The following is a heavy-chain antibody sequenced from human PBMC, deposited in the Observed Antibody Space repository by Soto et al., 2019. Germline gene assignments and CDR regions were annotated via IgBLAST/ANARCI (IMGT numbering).Heavy chain of an antibody. Sequence: PSETLSLTCTVSGGSISSGTYYWGWIRQPPGRGLEWIGSIFYDGSTYYNPSLKSRVTISVDRSKNQFSLKLSSVTAADTAVYYCASVPDYWGQGTLVTVSS. V-gene: IGHV4-39*07. J-gene: IGHJ4*02. CDR2: IFYDGST. D-gene: IGHD2-2*01. CDR3: ASVPDY. CDR1: GGSISSGTYY.